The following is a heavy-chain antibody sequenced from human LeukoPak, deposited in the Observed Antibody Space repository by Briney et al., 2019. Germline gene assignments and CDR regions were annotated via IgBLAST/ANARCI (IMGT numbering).Heavy chain of an antibody. D-gene: IGHD6-6*01. Sequence: SETLSLTCAVSGRSISSYYWSWVRQPPGKGLEWVGYIYYSGSPNYNRSLKSRVTISVDMAKNQFSLKLSSVTAADTAVYYCAREIIGSSSPKGPDYYYYYYMDVWGKGTTVTVSS. V-gene: IGHV4-59*01. CDR2: IYYSGSP. CDR1: GRSISSYY. CDR3: AREIIGSSSPKGPDYYYYYYMDV. J-gene: IGHJ6*03.